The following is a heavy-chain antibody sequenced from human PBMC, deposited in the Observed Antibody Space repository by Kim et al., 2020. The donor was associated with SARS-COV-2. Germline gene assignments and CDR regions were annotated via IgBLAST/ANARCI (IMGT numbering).Heavy chain of an antibody. CDR3: ARDQGDGSGSYYGDYYFDY. J-gene: IGHJ4*02. CDR2: TYHRSKWYN. D-gene: IGHD3-10*01. CDR1: GDSVSSNSAA. Sequence: SQTLSLTCAISGDSVSSNSAAWNWIRQSPSRGLEWLGRTYHRSKWYNDYAVSVKSRITINPDTSKNQFSLQLNSVTPEDTAVYYCARDQGDGSGSYYGDYYFDYWGQGTLVTVSS. V-gene: IGHV6-1*01.